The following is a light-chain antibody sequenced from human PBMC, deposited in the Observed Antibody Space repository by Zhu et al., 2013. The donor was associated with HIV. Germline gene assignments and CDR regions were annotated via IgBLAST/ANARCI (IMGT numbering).Light chain of an antibody. V-gene: IGLV2-23*02. CDR1: SSDIGTYNL. CDR3: CSYAGSTTFEV. Sequence: QSALTQPASVSGSPGQSITISCTGTSSDIGTYNLISWYQHHPGKAPRLVIYEVNKRPSGVSTRFSGSKSGNTASLTISGLQAEDEGDYYCCSYAGSTTFEVFGGGTKLTVL. CDR2: EVN. J-gene: IGLJ3*02.